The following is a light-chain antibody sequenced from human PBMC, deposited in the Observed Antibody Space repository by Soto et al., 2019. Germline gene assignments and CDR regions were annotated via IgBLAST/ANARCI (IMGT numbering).Light chain of an antibody. CDR3: SSYTSSSTLVV. CDR1: SSDVGGYNY. J-gene: IGLJ2*01. V-gene: IGLV2-14*01. Sequence: QSALTQPASVSASPGQSITISCTGTSSDVGGYNYVSWYQQHPGKAPKIMIYDVSNRPSGVSNRFSGSKSGNTASLTISGLQAEDEADYYCSSYTSSSTLVVFGGGTKLTVL. CDR2: DVS.